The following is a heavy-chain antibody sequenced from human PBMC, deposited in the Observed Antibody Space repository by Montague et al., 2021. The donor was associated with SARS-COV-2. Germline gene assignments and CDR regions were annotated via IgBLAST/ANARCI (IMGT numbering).Heavy chain of an antibody. CDR3: ARSQDCSTTSCHFDY. D-gene: IGHD2-2*01. CDR1: GYSISSGYY. Sequence: ETRSLTCTVSGYSISSGYYWGWIRQPPGKGLEWIGSIYHSGSTYYNPSLKSRVTISVDTSKNQFSLKLSSVTAADTAVYYCARSQDCSTTSCHFDYWGQGTRVTVSS. J-gene: IGHJ4*02. CDR2: IYHSGST. V-gene: IGHV4-38-2*02.